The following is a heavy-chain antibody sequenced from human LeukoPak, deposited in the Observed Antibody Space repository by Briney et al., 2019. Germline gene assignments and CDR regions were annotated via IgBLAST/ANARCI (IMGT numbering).Heavy chain of an antibody. V-gene: IGHV3-15*07. CDR1: GLTFTNVY. Sequence: GGSLRLSCAASGLTFTNVYVNWVRQAPGKGPEWVGRIKRKSEGGTTDFAAPVKGRFTISRDDSKNTVYLQMNSLKSEDTAVYYCSYGADFYFDLWGRGALVTVSS. D-gene: IGHD3-10*01. CDR2: IKRKSEGGTT. J-gene: IGHJ2*01. CDR3: SYGADFYFDL.